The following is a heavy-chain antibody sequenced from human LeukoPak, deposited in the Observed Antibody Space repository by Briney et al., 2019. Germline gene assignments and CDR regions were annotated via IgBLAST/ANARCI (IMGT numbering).Heavy chain of an antibody. V-gene: IGHV3-7*01. CDR3: ARDNKDSSGYYYAQVDY. Sequence: PGGSLRLSCAASGFTFSSYWMSWVRQAPGKGLEWVANIKQDGSEKYYVDSVKGRFTISRDNAKNSLYLQMNSLRAEDTAVYYCARDNKDSSGYYYAQVDYWGQGTLVTVSS. D-gene: IGHD3-22*01. CDR1: GFTFSSYW. CDR2: IKQDGSEK. J-gene: IGHJ4*02.